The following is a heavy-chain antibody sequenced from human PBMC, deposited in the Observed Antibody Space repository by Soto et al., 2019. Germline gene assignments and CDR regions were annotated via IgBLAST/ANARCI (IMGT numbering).Heavy chain of an antibody. CDR3: AVTYYYYGMDV. CDR2: INHSGST. Sequence: SETLSLTCAVYGGSFSCYYWSWIRQPPGKGLEWIGEINHSGSTNYNPSLKSRVTISVDTSKNQFSLKLSSVTAADTAVYYCAVTYYYYGMDVWGQGTTVTVSS. V-gene: IGHV4-34*01. CDR1: GGSFSCYY. D-gene: IGHD2-21*02. J-gene: IGHJ6*02.